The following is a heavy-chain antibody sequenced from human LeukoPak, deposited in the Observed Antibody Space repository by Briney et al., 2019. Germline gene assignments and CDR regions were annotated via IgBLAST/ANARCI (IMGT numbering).Heavy chain of an antibody. CDR1: GFIFSSYA. CDR3: ATLSYDVWTGINWFDP. Sequence: GGSLRLSCAASGFIFSSYAISWVRQAPGKGLEWVSGIRTGGDTFYADSVKDRFTISRDISKNTVYLQMNSLRAEDSAVYYCATLSYDVWTGINWFDPWGQGTLVTVSS. D-gene: IGHD3-3*01. CDR2: IRTGGDT. V-gene: IGHV3-23*01. J-gene: IGHJ5*02.